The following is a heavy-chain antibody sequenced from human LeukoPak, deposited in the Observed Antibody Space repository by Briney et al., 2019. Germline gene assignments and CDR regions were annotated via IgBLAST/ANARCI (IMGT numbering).Heavy chain of an antibody. D-gene: IGHD6-13*01. V-gene: IGHV4-59*01. Sequence: PSETLSLTCSVSSDSISGYYWSWLRQPPGKGLEWLGYIYYSGNTYYNPSLTSRVTISLDTSKNQFSLNMNSMTAADAAVYDCARERAAGNPSHFCYLGRGSLVIVSS. CDR2: IYYSGNT. CDR1: SDSISGYY. CDR3: ARERAAGNPSHFCY. J-gene: IGHJ4*02.